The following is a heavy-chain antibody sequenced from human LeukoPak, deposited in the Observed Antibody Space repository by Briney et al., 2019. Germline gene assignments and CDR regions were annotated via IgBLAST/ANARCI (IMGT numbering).Heavy chain of an antibody. V-gene: IGHV3-72*01. D-gene: IGHD5/OR15-5a*01. CDR1: GFTFSSYG. Sequence: GGSLRLSCAASGFTFSSYGMSWVRQAPGKGLEWVGRIRNKANRDTTEYAASVKGRFTISRDDSKNSLYLQMNSLKTEDTAVYFCAPLGVSDNYHYMDVWGKGTMVTVSS. CDR2: IRNKANRDTT. J-gene: IGHJ6*03. CDR3: APLGVSDNYHYMDV.